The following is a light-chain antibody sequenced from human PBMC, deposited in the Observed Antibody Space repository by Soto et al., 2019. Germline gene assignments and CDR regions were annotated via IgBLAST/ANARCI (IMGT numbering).Light chain of an antibody. J-gene: IGLJ2*01. CDR2: DVS. CDR3: TSYTISSTLV. V-gene: IGLV2-14*01. CDR1: SNDVGGYNF. Sequence: QSALTQPASVSGSPGQSITISCTGTSNDVGGYNFVSWYHQHPGKAPKLMIYDVSNRPSGVSNRFSGSKSGNTASRTISGLLAEDGVDYYCTSYTISSTLVFGGGTQLTVL.